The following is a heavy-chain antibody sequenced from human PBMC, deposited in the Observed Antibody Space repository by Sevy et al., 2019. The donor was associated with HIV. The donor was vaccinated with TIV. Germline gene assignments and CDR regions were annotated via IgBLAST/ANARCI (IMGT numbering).Heavy chain of an antibody. Sequence: GGSLRLSCAASEFPFNDHAMHWVRQVPGKGLEWVSGISWNSRNIGYADSVKGRFTMSRGNARHFVYLEMNSLRPEDTAFYYCAKDINRGCDGVNCYSYYYYFYGLDVWGQGTTVTVSS. CDR3: AKDINRGCDGVNCYSYYYYFYGLDV. J-gene: IGHJ6*02. D-gene: IGHD2-21*01. CDR2: ISWNSRNI. V-gene: IGHV3-9*01. CDR1: EFPFNDHA.